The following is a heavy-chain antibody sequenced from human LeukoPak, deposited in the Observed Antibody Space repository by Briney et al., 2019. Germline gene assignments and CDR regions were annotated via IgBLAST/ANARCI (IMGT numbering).Heavy chain of an antibody. CDR2: IYSGGST. V-gene: IGHV3-53*01. Sequence: GGSLRLSCAASGFTVSSNSMNWVRQAPGKGLQWVSVIYSGGSTYYADSVKGRFTISRDNSKNSLYLQMNSLRAEDTAVYYCAREFRAAAGKSFDYWGQGTLVTVSS. D-gene: IGHD6-13*01. CDR1: GFTVSSNS. J-gene: IGHJ4*02. CDR3: AREFRAAAGKSFDY.